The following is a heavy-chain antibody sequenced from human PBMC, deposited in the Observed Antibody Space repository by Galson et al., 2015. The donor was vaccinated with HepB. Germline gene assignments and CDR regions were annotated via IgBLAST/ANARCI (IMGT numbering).Heavy chain of an antibody. CDR2: ISSSSSYI. J-gene: IGHJ4*02. Sequence: WVRQAPGKGLEWVSSISSSSSYIYYADSVKGRFTVSRDNAKNSLYLQMNSLRAEDTAVYYCARVGWVVEALDYWGQGTLVTVSS. V-gene: IGHV3-21*01. D-gene: IGHD2-15*01. CDR3: ARVGWVVEALDY.